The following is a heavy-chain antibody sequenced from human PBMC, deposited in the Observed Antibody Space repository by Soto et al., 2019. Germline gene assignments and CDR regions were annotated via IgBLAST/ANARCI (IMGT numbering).Heavy chain of an antibody. CDR1: GGSFSGYY. V-gene: IGHV4-34*01. D-gene: IGHD6-19*01. Sequence: SETLSLTCAVYGGSFSGYYWGWIRQPPGKGLEWIGEINHSGSTNYNPSLKSRVTISVDTSKNQFSLKLSSVTAADTAVYYCARGGWYVFDYWGQGTLVTVSS. CDR2: INHSGST. J-gene: IGHJ4*02. CDR3: ARGGWYVFDY.